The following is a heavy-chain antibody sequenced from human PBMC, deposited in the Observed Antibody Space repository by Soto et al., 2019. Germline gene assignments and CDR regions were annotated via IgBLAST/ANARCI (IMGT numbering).Heavy chain of an antibody. D-gene: IGHD3-22*01. CDR1: GFTFSSYA. Sequence: GGSLRLSCAASGFTFSSYAMHWVRQAPGKGLEWVAVISYDGSNKYYADSVKGRFTISRDNSKNTLYLQMNSLRAEDTAVYYCASFISGYDFRSEYYYDSSGYTEHDYWGQGTLVTVSS. V-gene: IGHV3-30-3*01. J-gene: IGHJ4*02. CDR2: ISYDGSNK. CDR3: ASFISGYDFRSEYYYDSSGYTEHDY.